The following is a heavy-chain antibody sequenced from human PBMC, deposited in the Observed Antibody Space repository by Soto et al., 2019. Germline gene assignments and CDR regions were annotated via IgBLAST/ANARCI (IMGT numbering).Heavy chain of an antibody. CDR3: ARETDYALDY. J-gene: IGHJ4*02. D-gene: IGHD4-17*01. Sequence: TLSLTCTVSGGSISSYYWSWIRQPPGKGLEWIGYIYYSGSTNYNPSLKSRVTISVDTSKNQFSLKLSSVTAADTAVYYCARETDYALDYWGQGTLVTVSS. CDR2: IYYSGST. CDR1: GGSISSYY. V-gene: IGHV4-59*01.